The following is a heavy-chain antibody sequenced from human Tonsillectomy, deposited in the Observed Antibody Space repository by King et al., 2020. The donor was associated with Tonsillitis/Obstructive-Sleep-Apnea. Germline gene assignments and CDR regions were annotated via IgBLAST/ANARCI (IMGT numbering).Heavy chain of an antibody. Sequence: QITLKESGPTLVKPTQTLTLTCTFSGFSLSTGGVGVDWIRQPPGKALEWLALIYWVDDKHYSPSLKSRLTITKDTSKNQVVLTMTNMDPVDTATYYCARGSYDSDAFDMWGQGTMVTVSS. J-gene: IGHJ3*02. CDR1: GFSLSTGGVG. D-gene: IGHD3-10*01. V-gene: IGHV2-5*02. CDR3: ARGSYDSDAFDM. CDR2: IYWVDDK.